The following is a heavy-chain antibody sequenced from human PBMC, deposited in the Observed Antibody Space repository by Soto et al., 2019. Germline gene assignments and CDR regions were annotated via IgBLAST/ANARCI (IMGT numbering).Heavy chain of an antibody. CDR2: IYHSGST. Sequence: SETLSLTCAVSGGSISSSNWWSWVRQPPGKGLEWIGEIYHSGSTNYNPSLKSRVTISVDKSKNQFSLKLSSVTAADTAVYYCARHNYGSGSTYFDYSGQGTLVTVSS. D-gene: IGHD3-10*01. CDR1: GGSISSSNW. J-gene: IGHJ4*02. CDR3: ARHNYGSGSTYFDY. V-gene: IGHV4-4*02.